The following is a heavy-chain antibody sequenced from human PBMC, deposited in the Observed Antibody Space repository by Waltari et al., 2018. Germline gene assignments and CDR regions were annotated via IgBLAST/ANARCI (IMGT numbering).Heavy chain of an antibody. CDR3: ARDRYYTIDY. V-gene: IGHV3-74*03. Sequence: EVKLVESGGGLVQPGGSLRLSCTYSSSTYSTTWMHWVRQAPGKGLVWVSRISSDGSSTTYAYSVRGRFTVSRDNAKNTMYLQMNSLRAEDTAVYYCARDRYYTIDYWGQGTLVTVSS. CDR2: ISSDGSST. CDR1: SSTYSTTW. D-gene: IGHD3-10*01. J-gene: IGHJ4*02.